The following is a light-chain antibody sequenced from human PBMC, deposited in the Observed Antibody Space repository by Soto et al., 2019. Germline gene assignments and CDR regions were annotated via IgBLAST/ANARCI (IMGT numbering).Light chain of an antibody. CDR2: AAS. CDR3: QKFNAVPT. V-gene: IGKV1-27*01. Sequence: DIQMTQSPSSLSASVGDRVTITCRASQAISNYLAWYQQKPGKVPTLLIYAASTLQSGVPSRCSGSGSGTDFTLTISSLQPEYAATYYCQKFNAVPTFGGGTKVEI. J-gene: IGKJ4*01. CDR1: QAISNY.